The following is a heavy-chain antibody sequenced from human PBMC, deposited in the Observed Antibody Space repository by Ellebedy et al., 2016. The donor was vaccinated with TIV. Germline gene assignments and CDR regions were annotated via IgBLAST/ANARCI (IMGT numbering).Heavy chain of an antibody. Sequence: GGSLRLXXAASGFTFSSYAMSWVRQAPGKGLEWVSAISGSGDSTNYGDSVKGRFTISRDNSKNTLYLQMDSLRAEDTAVYYCAKARSTVTTPLDYWGQGTLVTVSS. CDR2: ISGSGDST. V-gene: IGHV3-23*01. J-gene: IGHJ4*02. CDR3: AKARSTVTTPLDY. CDR1: GFTFSSYA. D-gene: IGHD4-11*01.